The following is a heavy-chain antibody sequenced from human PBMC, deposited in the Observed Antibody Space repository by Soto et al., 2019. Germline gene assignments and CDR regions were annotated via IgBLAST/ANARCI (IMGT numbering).Heavy chain of an antibody. CDR1: GFTFNTYG. Sequence: QVQLVESGGGVVQPGRSLRLSCTVSGFTFNTYGMHWVRRAPGKGLEWVAVISYDGSYKYYADSVKGRFTISRDNSKNTLYLQMNSLRAEDTAVYYCAKGVDYAFDLWGQGTTVTVSS. D-gene: IGHD5-12*01. J-gene: IGHJ3*01. CDR2: ISYDGSYK. CDR3: AKGVDYAFDL. V-gene: IGHV3-30*18.